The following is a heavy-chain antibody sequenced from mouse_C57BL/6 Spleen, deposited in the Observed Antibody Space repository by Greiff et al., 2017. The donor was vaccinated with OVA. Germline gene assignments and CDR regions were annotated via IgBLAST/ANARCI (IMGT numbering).Heavy chain of an antibody. CDR3: ATYDYDRDYFDD. V-gene: IGHV1-55*01. CDR1: GYTFTSYW. D-gene: IGHD2-4*01. Sequence: QVQLQQSGAELVKPGASVKMSCKASGYTFTSYWITWVKQRPGQGLEWIGDIYPGSGSTNYNEKFKSKATLTVDTSSSTAYMQLSSLTSEDSAVYYCATYDYDRDYFDDWGQGTTLTVSS. CDR2: IYPGSGST. J-gene: IGHJ2*01.